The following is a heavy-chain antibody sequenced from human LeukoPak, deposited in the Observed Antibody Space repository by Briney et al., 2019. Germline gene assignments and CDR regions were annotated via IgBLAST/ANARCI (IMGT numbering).Heavy chain of an antibody. J-gene: IGHJ4*02. Sequence: GESLQISCKGSGYSFTSYWIGWVRQLPGKGLEWMGIIYPGDSDTRYSPSFQGQVTISADKSISTAYLQWSSLKASDTAMYYCARRYWNDEYYFDYWGQGTLVTVSS. D-gene: IGHD1-1*01. CDR2: IYPGDSDT. CDR3: ARRYWNDEYYFDY. CDR1: GYSFTSYW. V-gene: IGHV5-51*01.